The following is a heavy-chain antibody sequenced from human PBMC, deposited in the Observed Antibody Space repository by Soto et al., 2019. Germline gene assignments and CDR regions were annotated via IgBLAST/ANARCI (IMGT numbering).Heavy chain of an antibody. V-gene: IGHV4-59*01. Sequence: SETLSLTCTVSGGSISSYYWSWIRQPPGKGLEWIGYIYYSGSTNYNPSLKSRVTISVDTSKNQFSLKLSSVTAADTAVYYCARVLVAGTNYYYYGMDVWGQGTTVTVSS. J-gene: IGHJ6*02. D-gene: IGHD6-19*01. CDR1: GGSISSYY. CDR3: ARVLVAGTNYYYYGMDV. CDR2: IYYSGST.